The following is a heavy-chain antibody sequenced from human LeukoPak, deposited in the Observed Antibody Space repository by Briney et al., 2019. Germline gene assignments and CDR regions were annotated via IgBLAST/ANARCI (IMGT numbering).Heavy chain of an antibody. D-gene: IGHD2-15*01. V-gene: IGHV4-34*01. J-gene: IGHJ4*02. CDR2: INHSGST. Sequence: SETLSLTCAVYGGSFSGYYWSWIRQPPGKGLEWIGEINHSGSTNYNPSLKSRVTISVDTSKNQFSLKLSSVTAADTVVYYCARAQVVAATRLSCYWGQGTLVTVSS. CDR3: ARAQVVAATRLSCY. CDR1: GGSFSGYY.